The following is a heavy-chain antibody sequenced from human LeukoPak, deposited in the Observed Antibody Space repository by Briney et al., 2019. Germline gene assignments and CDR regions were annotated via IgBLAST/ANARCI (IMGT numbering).Heavy chain of an antibody. J-gene: IGHJ4*02. CDR3: ARHRGDFGDSRGNFDS. CDR1: GGSISSSSYY. V-gene: IGHV4-39*01. Sequence: PSETLSLTCTVSGGSISSSSYYWGWIRQPPGKGLEWIGSIYYSGSTYYNPSLKSRVTISVDTSKNQFSLKLSSVTAADTAVYYCARHRGDFGDSRGNFDSWGQGTLVTVSS. CDR2: IYYSGST. D-gene: IGHD4-17*01.